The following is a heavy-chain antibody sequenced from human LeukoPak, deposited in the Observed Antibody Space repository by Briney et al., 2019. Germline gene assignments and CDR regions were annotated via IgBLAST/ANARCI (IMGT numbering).Heavy chain of an antibody. CDR2: IKQDGSEK. Sequence: PGGSLRLSCAASGFTFSSYWMSWVRQAPGKGLEWVANIKQDGSEKYYVDSVKGRFTISRDNAKNSLYLQMNSLRAEDTAVYHCARDGVYCSSTSCGSYYYYGMDVWGQGTTVTVSS. CDR3: ARDGVYCSSTSCGSYYYYGMDV. D-gene: IGHD2-2*01. J-gene: IGHJ6*02. CDR1: GFTFSSYW. V-gene: IGHV3-7*01.